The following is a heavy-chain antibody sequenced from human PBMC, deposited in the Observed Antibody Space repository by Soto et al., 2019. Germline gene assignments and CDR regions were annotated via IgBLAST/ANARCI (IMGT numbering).Heavy chain of an antibody. V-gene: IGHV3-23*01. D-gene: IGHD2-8*02. CDR3: AQVRYCELCDYGMDV. CDR2: ISGSGGST. Sequence: GGALRRSPTGTGFTFRGYEMSRLRQAGGKAMHGVAAISGSGGSTYYADSVKGRFNIARDNSKITLYLQMNSLRAEDTAVYYCAQVRYCELCDYGMDVWGQGTTVTVSS. J-gene: IGHJ6*02. CDR1: GFTFRGYE.